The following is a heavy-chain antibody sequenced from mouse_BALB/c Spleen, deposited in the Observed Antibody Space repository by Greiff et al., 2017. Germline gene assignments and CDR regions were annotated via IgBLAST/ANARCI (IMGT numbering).Heavy chain of an antibody. J-gene: IGHJ4*01. CDR1: GYTFTDYW. CDR2: IDTSDSYT. V-gene: IGHV1-69*01. D-gene: IGHD2-10*02. Sequence: VQLQQPGAELVMPGASVKMSCKASGYTFTDYWMHWVKQRPGQGLEWIGAIDTSDSYTSYNQKFKGKATLTVDESSSTAYMQLSSLTSEDSAVYYCARSGYGNYFYAMDYWGQGTSVTASS. CDR3: ARSGYGNYFYAMDY.